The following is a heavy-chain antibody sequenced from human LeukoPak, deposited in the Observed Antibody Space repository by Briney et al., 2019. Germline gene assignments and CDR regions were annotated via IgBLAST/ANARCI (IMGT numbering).Heavy chain of an antibody. CDR1: GFTFSSYW. V-gene: IGHV3-21*01. CDR3: ARDMSGEAGATMAY. Sequence: PGGSLRLSCAASGFTFSSYWMHWVRQAPGKGLEWVSSISSSSYIYYGDSVKGRFTISRDNAKNSLYLQMNSLRAEDTAVYYCARDMSGEAGATMAYWGQGTLVTVSS. CDR2: ISSSSYI. J-gene: IGHJ4*02. D-gene: IGHD1-26*01.